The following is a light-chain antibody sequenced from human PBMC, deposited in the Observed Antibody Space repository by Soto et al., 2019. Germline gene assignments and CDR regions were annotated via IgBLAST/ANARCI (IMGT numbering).Light chain of an antibody. CDR3: QQVNSFPPT. CDR2: AAS. Sequence: DIQMTQSPSSVSASVGDRVTITCRASEGISTWLAWYQQKPGKAPQLLIYAASSLQSGVPSRFSGSGSGTDFILTLDGLQPEDFATYYCQQVNSFPPTFGQGTRLEIK. V-gene: IGKV1D-12*01. J-gene: IGKJ5*01. CDR1: EGISTW.